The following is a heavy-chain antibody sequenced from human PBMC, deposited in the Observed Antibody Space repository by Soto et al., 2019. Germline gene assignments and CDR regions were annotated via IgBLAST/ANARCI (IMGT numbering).Heavy chain of an antibody. D-gene: IGHD6-19*01. CDR2: ISWNSGSI. J-gene: IGHJ4*02. CDR1: GFTFDDYA. V-gene: IGHV3-9*01. Sequence: GGSLRLSCAASGFTFDDYAMHWVRQAPGKGLEWVPGISWNSGSIGYADSVKGRFTISRDNAKNSLYLQMNSLRAEDTALYYCAKDKGAVAGGSDYWGQGTLVTVSS. CDR3: AKDKGAVAGGSDY.